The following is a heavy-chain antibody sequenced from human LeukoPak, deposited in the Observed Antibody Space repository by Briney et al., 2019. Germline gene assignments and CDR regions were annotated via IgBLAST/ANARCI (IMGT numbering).Heavy chain of an antibody. CDR2: IYYSGST. CDR3: ARRSYSSGWRPFDY. D-gene: IGHD6-19*01. V-gene: IGHV4-59*08. Sequence: SETLSLTCTVSGGSISSYYWSWIRQPPGKGLEWIGYIYYSGSTNYNPSLKSRVTISVDTSKNQLSLKLSSVTAADTAVYYCARRSYSSGWRPFDYWGQGTLVTVSS. CDR1: GGSISSYY. J-gene: IGHJ4*02.